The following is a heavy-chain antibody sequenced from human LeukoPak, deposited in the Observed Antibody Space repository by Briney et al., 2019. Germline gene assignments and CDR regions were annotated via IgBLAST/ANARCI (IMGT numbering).Heavy chain of an antibody. CDR2: INPNTGGT. Sequence: ASVKVSCKTSGYTFTDYYLHWVRQAPGQGLEWMGWINPNTGGTNYAQKFLGSVTMTRDTSTSTAYMEVTRLRSDEAAVYYCARDRGTGDPCKGGTCFHNWFDPWGQGTLVTVSS. CDR3: ARDRGTGDPCKGGTCFHNWFDP. V-gene: IGHV1-2*02. CDR1: GYTFTDYY. J-gene: IGHJ5*02. D-gene: IGHD1-26*01.